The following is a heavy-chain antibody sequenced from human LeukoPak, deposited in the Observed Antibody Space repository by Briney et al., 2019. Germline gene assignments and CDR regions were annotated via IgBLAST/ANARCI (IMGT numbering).Heavy chain of an antibody. J-gene: IGHJ4*02. Sequence: PGGSLRLSCAASGFTFGSYAMSWVRQAPGKGLEWVSAISGSGGSTYYADSVKGRFTISRDNSKNTLYLQMNSLRAEDTAVYYCAKDGGYDFWSGYYMDYRGQGTLVTVSS. CDR3: AKDGGYDFWSGYYMDY. CDR1: GFTFGSYA. CDR2: ISGSGGST. D-gene: IGHD3-3*01. V-gene: IGHV3-23*01.